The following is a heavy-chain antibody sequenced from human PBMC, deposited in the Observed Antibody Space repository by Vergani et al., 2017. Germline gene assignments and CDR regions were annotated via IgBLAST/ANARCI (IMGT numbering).Heavy chain of an antibody. CDR3: ARHSTVEWLVKLGGIDP. D-gene: IGHD6-19*01. Sequence: QLQLQESGPGLVKPSATLSLTCSVSGASIRSSNYYWGWIRQPPGQGLEWIASIYYSGSTYYNPSLKSRVTISVDTSKNQFSLKLSSVTAADTAVYFCARHSTVEWLVKLGGIDPWCQGIMVTVAS. CDR1: GASIRSSNYY. CDR2: IYYSGST. J-gene: IGHJ5*02. V-gene: IGHV4-39*01.